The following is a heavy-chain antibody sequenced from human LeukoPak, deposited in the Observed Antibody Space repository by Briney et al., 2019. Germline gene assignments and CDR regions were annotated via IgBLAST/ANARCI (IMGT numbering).Heavy chain of an antibody. CDR1: GGSFSGHY. Sequence: SETLSLTCAVYGGSFSGHYWSWIRQPPGKGLEWIGEINHSGSTNYNPSLKSRVTISVDTSKNQFSLKLSSVTAADTAVYYCARKYDSSGYYYLQSYNWFDPWGQGTLVTVSS. D-gene: IGHD3-22*01. V-gene: IGHV4-34*01. J-gene: IGHJ5*02. CDR3: ARKYDSSGYYYLQSYNWFDP. CDR2: INHSGST.